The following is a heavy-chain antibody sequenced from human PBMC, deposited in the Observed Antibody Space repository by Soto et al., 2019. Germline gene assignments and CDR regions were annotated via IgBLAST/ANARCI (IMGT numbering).Heavy chain of an antibody. V-gene: IGHV3-48*03. J-gene: IGHJ3*02. Sequence: LRLSCAASGFTFSDYEMNWVRQAPGKGLEWVAHITSSGSVMYADFVRGRFTISRDNADNSLYLQMSSLRAEDTALYYCTKEKSVMFSGYDAFEIWGRGTMVTVSS. CDR2: ITSSGSV. CDR3: TKEKSVMFSGYDAFEI. CDR1: GFTFSDYE. D-gene: IGHD5-12*01.